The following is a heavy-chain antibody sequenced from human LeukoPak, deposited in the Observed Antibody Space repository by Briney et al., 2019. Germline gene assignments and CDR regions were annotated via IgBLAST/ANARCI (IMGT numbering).Heavy chain of an antibody. CDR2: INPNSGVT. CDR3: ARDLNDYCATTNCFTATDVDTTVVDN. CDR1: GYTFSDYY. D-gene: IGHD5-18*01. Sequence: EASVKVSCKTSGYTFSDYYMHWVRQAPGQGLEWMGWINPNSGVTIYAQRFQGRVTLTRDTSISTAYMELKSLRSDDTPVYYCARDLNDYCATTNCFTATDVDTTVVDNWGQGTLVTVSS. V-gene: IGHV1-2*02. J-gene: IGHJ4*02.